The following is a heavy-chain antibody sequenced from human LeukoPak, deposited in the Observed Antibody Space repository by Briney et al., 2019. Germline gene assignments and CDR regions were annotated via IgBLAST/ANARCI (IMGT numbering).Heavy chain of an antibody. CDR2: IYYSGST. CDR1: GGSISSSSYY. CDR3: ARERGELRAFDI. Sequence: NTSETLSLTCTVSGGSISSSSYYWGWIRQPPGKGLEWIGSIYYSGSTYYNPSLKSRVTISVDTSKNQFSLKLSSVTAADTAVYYCARERGELRAFDIWGQGTMVTVSS. D-gene: IGHD1-26*01. V-gene: IGHV4-39*07. J-gene: IGHJ3*02.